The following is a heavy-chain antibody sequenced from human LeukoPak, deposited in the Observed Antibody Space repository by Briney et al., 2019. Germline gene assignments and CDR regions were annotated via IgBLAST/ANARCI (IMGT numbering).Heavy chain of an antibody. D-gene: IGHD3-22*01. V-gene: IGHV4-39*07. CDR2: IYYSGST. CDR1: GGSISSSSYY. J-gene: IGHJ5*02. Sequence: SETLSLTCTASGGSISSSSYYWGWIRQPPGKGLEWIGSIYYSGSTYYNPSLKSRVTISVDTSKNQFSLKLSSVTAADTAVYYCARGGKVIRYYYDSSGTYNWFDPWGQGTLVTVSS. CDR3: ARGGKVIRYYYDSSGTYNWFDP.